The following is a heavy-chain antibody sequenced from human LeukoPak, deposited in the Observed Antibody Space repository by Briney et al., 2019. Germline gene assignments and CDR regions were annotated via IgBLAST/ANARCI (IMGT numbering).Heavy chain of an antibody. CDR3: ARKGKVTAGTHYFDY. Sequence: ASVKVSCKASGYTFTSYDVERMRQATGQGLEWMVWMNPNSGNTGYAQRFQGRVTMTRDTSISTAYMELSSLRSEDTAVYYCARKGKVTAGTHYFDYWGQGTLVTVS. D-gene: IGHD2-21*02. V-gene: IGHV1-8*01. J-gene: IGHJ4*02. CDR2: MNPNSGNT. CDR1: GYTFTSYD.